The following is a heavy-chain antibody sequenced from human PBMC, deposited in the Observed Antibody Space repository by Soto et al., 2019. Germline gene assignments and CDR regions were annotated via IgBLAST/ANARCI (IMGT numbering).Heavy chain of an antibody. CDR2: ISGSGGST. CDR1: GFTFSSDA. Sequence: GGSLRLSCAASGFTFSSDAISWVRQAPGKGLEWVSAISGSGGSTYYADSVKGRFTISRDNAKNTLYLQMNSLRDEDMAVYYCAKDRELRGHDAFDIRGQGNIVTVS. V-gene: IGHV3-23*01. CDR3: AKDRELRGHDAFDI. D-gene: IGHD1-26*01. J-gene: IGHJ3*02.